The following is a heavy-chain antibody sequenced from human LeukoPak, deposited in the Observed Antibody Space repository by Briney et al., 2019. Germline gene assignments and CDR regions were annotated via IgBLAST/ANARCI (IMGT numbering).Heavy chain of an antibody. J-gene: IGHJ4*02. V-gene: IGHV3-7*01. CDR2: IKQDGSEK. CDR1: GFIFSSYW. CDR3: ARSAYYYDNF. D-gene: IGHD3-22*01. Sequence: GGSLRLSCAASGFIFSSYWMSWVRQAPGKGLEWVANIKQDGSEKYYVDSVKGRFTISRDNAKNSLFLQMNGLRAEDTAVYYRARSAYYYDNFWGQGTLVTVSS.